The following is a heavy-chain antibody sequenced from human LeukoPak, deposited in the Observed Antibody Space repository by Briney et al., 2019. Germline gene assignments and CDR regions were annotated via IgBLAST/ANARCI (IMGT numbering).Heavy chain of an antibody. Sequence: PSETLSLTCTVSGGSVSSSSYHWGWIRQPPGKGLEWIGSVYYSGSTNYNPSLKSRVTISVDTSKNQFSLKLSSVTAADTAVYYCAGRRRYYDSSGYYPVSYWGQGTLVTVSS. CDR1: GGSVSSSSYH. CDR2: VYYSGST. CDR3: AGRRRYYDSSGYYPVSY. D-gene: IGHD3-22*01. J-gene: IGHJ4*02. V-gene: IGHV4-39*07.